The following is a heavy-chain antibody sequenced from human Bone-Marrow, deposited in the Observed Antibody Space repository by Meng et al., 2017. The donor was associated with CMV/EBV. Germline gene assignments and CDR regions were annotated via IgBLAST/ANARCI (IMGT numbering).Heavy chain of an antibody. CDR3: ARSWELNWFDP. Sequence: QVRLGQSGAELKKPGASVKVSCKVSGYTFTGYYMHWVRQAPGQGLEWMGWINPNSGGTNYAQKFQGRVTMTRDTSISTAYMELSRLRSDDTAVYHCARSWELNWFDPWGQGTLVTVSS. D-gene: IGHD1-26*01. V-gene: IGHV1-2*02. J-gene: IGHJ5*02. CDR2: INPNSGGT. CDR1: GYTFTGYY.